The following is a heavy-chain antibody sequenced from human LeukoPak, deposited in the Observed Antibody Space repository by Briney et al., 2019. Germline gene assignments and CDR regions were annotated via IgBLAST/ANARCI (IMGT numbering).Heavy chain of an antibody. CDR3: SYCSSTSCYRPEFDP. D-gene: IGHD2-2*02. Sequence: GGSLRLSCAATGNYWMHWVRQVPGKGLVWVSHINSDGSWTSYADSVKGRFTISKDNAKNTVYLQMNSLRAEDTAVYYCSYCSSTSCYRPEFDPWGQGTLVTVSS. V-gene: IGHV3-74*01. CDR1: GNYW. CDR2: INSDGSWT. J-gene: IGHJ5*02.